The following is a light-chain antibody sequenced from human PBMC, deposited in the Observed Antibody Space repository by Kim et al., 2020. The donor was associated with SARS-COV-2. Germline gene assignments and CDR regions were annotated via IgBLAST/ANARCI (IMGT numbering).Light chain of an antibody. CDR1: QSVSSSY. Sequence: PGERAPHSSRASQSVSSSYLAWYQQKPGQAPRRLIYGASSRATGIPDRFSGSGSGTDFTLTISRLEPEDFAVYYCQQYGSSPPLTFGGGTKVDIK. CDR3: QQYGSSPPLT. CDR2: GAS. J-gene: IGKJ4*01. V-gene: IGKV3-20*01.